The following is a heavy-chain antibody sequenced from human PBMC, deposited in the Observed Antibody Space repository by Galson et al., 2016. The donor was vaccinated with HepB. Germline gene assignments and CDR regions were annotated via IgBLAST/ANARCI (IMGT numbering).Heavy chain of an antibody. D-gene: IGHD3-3*01. CDR3: AKEEGSILRFLEWLSRLDP. V-gene: IGHV3-30-3*01. CDR1: GFTFGSYA. Sequence: SLRLSCAASGFTFGSYAIHWVRQAPGKGLEWVGLISYDGSNKYYADSVKGRFTISRDNSKNTLYLQMNSLRVEDTAVYYCAKEEGSILRFLEWLSRLDPWGQGTLVTVSS. J-gene: IGHJ5*02. CDR2: ISYDGSNK.